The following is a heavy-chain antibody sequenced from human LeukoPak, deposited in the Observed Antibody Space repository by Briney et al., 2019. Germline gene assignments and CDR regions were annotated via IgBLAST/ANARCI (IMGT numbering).Heavy chain of an antibody. CDR3: ARRVPCCGGSGYMDV. J-gene: IGHJ6*03. V-gene: IGHV4-4*09. CDR2: IYTSGST. Sequence: SETLSLTCTVSGGYISSYFWSWIRQPPGKGLEWIGNIYTSGSTNSTPSHKRRVTIAVDTSKHHSSLKLSSVTAADTAVYYCARRVPCCGGSGYMDVWGKGTTVTVSS. D-gene: IGHD2-2*01. CDR1: GGYISSYF.